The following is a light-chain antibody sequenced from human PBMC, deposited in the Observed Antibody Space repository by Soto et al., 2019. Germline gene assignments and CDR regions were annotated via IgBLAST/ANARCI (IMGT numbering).Light chain of an antibody. V-gene: IGKV3-15*01. CDR2: SAS. CDR3: KQYKEWPPFT. CDR1: QSVSSN. Sequence: EIVMTQSPGTLSVSPGERVTLSCRASQSVSSNLAWYQQKPGQAPRLLIFSASTRATGIPARFRGSGSGTEFTLTISSLQSEDFAVYYCKQYKEWPPFTFGQGTRLEIK. J-gene: IGKJ5*01.